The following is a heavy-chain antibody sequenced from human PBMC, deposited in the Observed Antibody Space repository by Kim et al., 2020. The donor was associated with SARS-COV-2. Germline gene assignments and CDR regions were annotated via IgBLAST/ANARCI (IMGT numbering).Heavy chain of an antibody. D-gene: IGHD2-21*02. J-gene: IGHJ6*02. CDR2: VNPSGGTT. CDR3: ARDDGRCHGDWYKYYYYGMDV. Sequence: ASVKVSCKASGYTFTNYYIHWVRQAPGQGLEWMGIVNPSGGTTRYAQSFQDRVTMTRDTSASTVYMELSSLRSEDTAVYYCARDDGRCHGDWYKYYYYGMDVWGQGTTVTVSS. CDR1: GYTFTNYY. V-gene: IGHV1-46*01.